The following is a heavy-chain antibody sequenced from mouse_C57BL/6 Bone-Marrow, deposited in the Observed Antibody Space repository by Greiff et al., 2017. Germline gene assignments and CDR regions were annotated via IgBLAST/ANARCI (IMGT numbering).Heavy chain of an antibody. CDR2: IDPENGDT. Sequence: EVQLQQSGAELVRPGASVKLSCTASGFNIKDDYMHWVKQRPEQGLEWIGWIDPENGDTEYASKFQGKATITADTSSNTAYLQLSSLTSEDTAVYYCTTELTGTDWFAYWGQGTLVTVSA. V-gene: IGHV14-4*01. J-gene: IGHJ3*01. CDR1: GFNIKDDY. CDR3: TTELTGTDWFAY. D-gene: IGHD4-1*01.